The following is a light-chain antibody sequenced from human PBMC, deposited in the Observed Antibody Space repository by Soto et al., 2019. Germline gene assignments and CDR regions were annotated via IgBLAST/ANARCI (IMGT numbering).Light chain of an antibody. J-gene: IGLJ1*01. CDR3: SSYTTTSTYV. V-gene: IGLV2-14*01. Sequence: QSVLTQPASVSGSPGQSITISCTGTSSDVGGYNFVSWYQQHPGKAPKLMIYEVSNRPSGVSNRFSGSKSGNTASLTISGLQPEDDADYYCSSYTTTSTYVFGTGTKVTVL. CDR2: EVS. CDR1: SSDVGGYNF.